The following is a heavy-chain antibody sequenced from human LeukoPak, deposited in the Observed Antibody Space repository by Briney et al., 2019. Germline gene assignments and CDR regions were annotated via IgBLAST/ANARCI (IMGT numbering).Heavy chain of an antibody. CDR2: ISYDGSNK. CDR1: GFTFSSYA. J-gene: IGHJ3*02. Sequence: GGSLRLSCAASGFTFSSYAMHWVRQAPGKGLEWVAVISYDGSNKYYADSVKGRFTISRDNSKNTLYLQMNSLRAEDTAVYYCARDLLLWFGELLNAFDIWGQGTMVTVSS. V-gene: IGHV3-30-3*01. CDR3: ARDLLLWFGELLNAFDI. D-gene: IGHD3-10*01.